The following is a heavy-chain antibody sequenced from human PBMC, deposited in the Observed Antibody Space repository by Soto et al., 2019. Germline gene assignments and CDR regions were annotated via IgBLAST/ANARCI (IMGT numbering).Heavy chain of an antibody. Sequence: SETLSLTCTVSGASISDYGWSWIRKPAGKGLEWIGRIYTTGSANHNPSLKSRVTMSVDTSKNQVSLKLTSVTAADAGVYYCARDDYYDSNNWFDPWGQGILVTVSS. D-gene: IGHD3-9*01. J-gene: IGHJ5*02. CDR2: IYTTGSA. CDR3: ARDDYYDSNNWFDP. V-gene: IGHV4-4*07. CDR1: GASISDYG.